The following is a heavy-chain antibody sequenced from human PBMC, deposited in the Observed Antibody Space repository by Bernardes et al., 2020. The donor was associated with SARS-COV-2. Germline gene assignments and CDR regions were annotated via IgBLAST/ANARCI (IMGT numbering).Heavy chain of an antibody. CDR3: ARGDYSNSISNDY. V-gene: IGHV4-59*01. Sequence: SETLSLTCTVSGGSISSYYWSWIRQPPGKGLEWIGYIYYSGSTNYNPSLKSRVTISVDTSKNQFSLKLSSVTAADTAVYYCARGDYSNSISNDYWGQGTLVTVSS. D-gene: IGHD4-4*01. CDR1: GGSISSYY. CDR2: IYYSGST. J-gene: IGHJ4*02.